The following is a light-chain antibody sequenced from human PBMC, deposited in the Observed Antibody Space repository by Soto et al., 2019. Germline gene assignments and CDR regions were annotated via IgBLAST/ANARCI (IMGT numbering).Light chain of an antibody. V-gene: IGLV1-44*01. Sequence: QSALTQPPSASGTPGQRVTISCSGSSSNIGSNTVNWYQQLPGTAPQLLIYSNNQRPSGVPDRFSDSKSGTSASLAISGLQSEDEADYYCAAWDDSLNGYVFGTGTKVTVL. CDR3: AAWDDSLNGYV. CDR1: SSNIGSNT. J-gene: IGLJ1*01. CDR2: SNN.